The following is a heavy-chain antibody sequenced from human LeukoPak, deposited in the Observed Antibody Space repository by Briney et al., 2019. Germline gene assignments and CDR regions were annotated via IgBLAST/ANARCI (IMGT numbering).Heavy chain of an antibody. J-gene: IGHJ4*02. CDR3: ARADSSGYSLDENFDY. CDR2: IIPMFGIV. V-gene: IGHV1-69*04. CDR1: GGTLSSYD. D-gene: IGHD3-22*01. Sequence: SVKVSCKASGGTLSSYDINWVRQAPGQGLEWIGRIIPMFGIVNYAQNFQGRVTITADKSTNTAYMELSSLRSEGTAFYYCARADSSGYSLDENFDYWGQGTLVTVSS.